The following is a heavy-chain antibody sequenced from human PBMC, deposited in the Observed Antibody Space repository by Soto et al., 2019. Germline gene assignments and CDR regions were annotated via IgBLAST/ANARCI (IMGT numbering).Heavy chain of an antibody. CDR3: ARVETAGIAAAGSPDYYYYYGMDV. J-gene: IGHJ6*02. Sequence: SQTLSLTSAISGDSVSSNSAAWNWIRQSPSRGLEWLGRTYYRSKWYNDYAVSVKSRITINPDTSKNQFSLQLNSVTPEDTAVYYCARVETAGIAAAGSPDYYYYYGMDVWGQGTTVTVSS. V-gene: IGHV6-1*01. CDR2: TYYRSKWYN. D-gene: IGHD6-13*01. CDR1: GDSVSSNSAA.